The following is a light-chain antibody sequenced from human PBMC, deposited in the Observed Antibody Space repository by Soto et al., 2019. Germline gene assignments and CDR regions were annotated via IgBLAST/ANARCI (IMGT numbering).Light chain of an antibody. CDR2: AAS. CDR3: QQLNSYPIT. J-gene: IGKJ5*01. CDR1: QGLSSG. Sequence: DIQLTQSPSFLSASVGDRVTITCRASQGLSSGLAWYQQKPGKAPKLLIYAASTLQRGVPSRFSGSGSGTEFTLTISSLQPEDFATYYCQQLNSYPITFGQGTRLEIK. V-gene: IGKV1-9*01.